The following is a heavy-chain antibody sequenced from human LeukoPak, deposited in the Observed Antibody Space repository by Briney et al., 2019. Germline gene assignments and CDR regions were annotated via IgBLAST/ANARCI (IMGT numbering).Heavy chain of an antibody. CDR2: IWSDGSKT. CDR3: AKAYCGGDCYSGEMDY. J-gene: IGHJ4*02. V-gene: IGHV3-30*02. CDR1: GFTFSQTG. D-gene: IGHD2-21*02. Sequence: GGSLRLSCAASGFTFSQTGMHWVRQAPGKGLEWVAVIWSDGSKTYSADSVKGRFSISRDDSKNMLYLRMDSLRAEDTAVYYCAKAYCGGDCYSGEMDYWGQGTLVTVSS.